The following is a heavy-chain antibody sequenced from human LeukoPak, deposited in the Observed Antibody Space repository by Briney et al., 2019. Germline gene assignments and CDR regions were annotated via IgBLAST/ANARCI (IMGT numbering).Heavy chain of an antibody. V-gene: IGHV4-34*01. CDR2: INHSGST. D-gene: IGHD3-3*01. CDR1: GGSFSGYY. J-gene: IGHJ4*02. Sequence: PSETLSLTCAVYGGSFSGYYWSWIRQPPGKGLEWIGEINHSGSTNYNPSLKSRVTISVDTSKNQFSLKLSSVTAADTAVYYCAREYFWSGYYDYWGQGTLVNVSS. CDR3: AREYFWSGYYDY.